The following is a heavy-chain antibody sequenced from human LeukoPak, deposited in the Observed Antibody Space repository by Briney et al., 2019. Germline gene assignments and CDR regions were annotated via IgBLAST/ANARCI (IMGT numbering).Heavy chain of an antibody. CDR2: IKQDGSEK. V-gene: IGHV3-7*01. CDR1: GFTFSSYW. J-gene: IGHJ6*03. CDR3: ARVGAARYYYYYMDV. Sequence: GGSLRLSCAASGFTFSSYWLSWVRQAPGKGLEWVANIKQDGSEKYYVDSLKGRFTVSRDNAKNALYLQINSLRVGDTAVYYCARVGAARYYYYYMDVWGKGTTVTVSS. D-gene: IGHD1-26*01.